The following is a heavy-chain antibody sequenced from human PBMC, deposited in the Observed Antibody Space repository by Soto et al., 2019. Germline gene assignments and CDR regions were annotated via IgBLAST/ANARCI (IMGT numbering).Heavy chain of an antibody. CDR1: GGSISSYY. CDR3: ARRPIRGVIDS. CDR2: VHYSGST. Sequence: QVQLQESGPGLVKPSETVSLTCSVSGGSISSYYWSWIRQPPGKGLEWIGYVHYSGSTKYDPSLKGRGTLSVDTSQDPFPLGLSPVTAPDPGVYFLARRPIRGVIDSWGQGTLVTVSS. V-gene: IGHV4-59*08. D-gene: IGHD3-10*01. J-gene: IGHJ4*02.